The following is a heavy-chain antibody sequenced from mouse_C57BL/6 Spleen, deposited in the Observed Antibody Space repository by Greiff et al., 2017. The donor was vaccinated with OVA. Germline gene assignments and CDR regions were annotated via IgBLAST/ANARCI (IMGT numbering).Heavy chain of an antibody. CDR3: AREDCYFRAMDY. CDR2: IYPGSGST. V-gene: IGHV1-55*01. J-gene: IGHJ4*01. D-gene: IGHD2-12*01. Sequence: QVQLQQPGAELVKPGASVKMSCKASGYTFTSYWITWVKQRPGQGLEWIGDIYPGSGSTNYNEKFKSKATLTVDTSSSTAYMQLSSLTSEDSAVYDCAREDCYFRAMDYWGQGTSVTVSS. CDR1: GYTFTSYW.